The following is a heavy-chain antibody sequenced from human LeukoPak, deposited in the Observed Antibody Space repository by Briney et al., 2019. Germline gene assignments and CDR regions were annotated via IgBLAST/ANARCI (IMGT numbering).Heavy chain of an antibody. J-gene: IGHJ4*02. Sequence: SETLSLTCTVSGYFISSGYYWGGIRPPPGKGLQWIGSIHHSGSTYYNPSLKSRVTISVDTSKNQFSLKLSSVTAADTAVYYCARTSSSGLVGGYYFDYWGQGTLVTVSS. CDR3: ARTSSSGLVGGYYFDY. CDR1: GYFISSGYY. CDR2: IHHSGST. D-gene: IGHD6-19*01. V-gene: IGHV4-38-2*02.